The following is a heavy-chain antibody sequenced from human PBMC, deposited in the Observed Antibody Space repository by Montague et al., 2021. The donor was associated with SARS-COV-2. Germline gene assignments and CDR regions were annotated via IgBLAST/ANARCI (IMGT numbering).Heavy chain of an antibody. CDR3: ARHRANAGSFDI. D-gene: IGHD1-1*01. CDR1: SGSISPSDTHY. J-gene: IGHJ3*02. V-gene: IGHV4-39*01. Sequence: SETLSLTCVVSSGSISPSDTHYWGWVRQAPGKGLEWIGSVHYTGTTSYNASLKSRLTISVDTSENQFPLKMTSVTASDTAVYYCARHRANAGSFDIWGQGTMVTVSS. CDR2: VHYTGTT.